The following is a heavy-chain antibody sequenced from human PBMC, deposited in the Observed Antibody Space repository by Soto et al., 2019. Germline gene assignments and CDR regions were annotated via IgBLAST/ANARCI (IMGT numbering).Heavy chain of an antibody. CDR1: GGTFSSYT. CDR2: IIPILGIA. J-gene: IGHJ3*02. Sequence: QVQLVQSGAEVKKPGSSVKVSCKASGGTFSSYTISWVRQAPGQGLEWMGRIIPILGIANYAQKFQGRVTITADKSTSTAYMELSSLRSEDTAVYYCARALVPAAPNDAFDIWGQGTMVTVSS. D-gene: IGHD2-2*01. V-gene: IGHV1-69*02. CDR3: ARALVPAAPNDAFDI.